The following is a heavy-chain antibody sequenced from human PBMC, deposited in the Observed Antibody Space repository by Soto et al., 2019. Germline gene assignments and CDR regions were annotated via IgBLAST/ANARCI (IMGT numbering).Heavy chain of an antibody. CDR1: GFTFSDYY. J-gene: IGHJ5*02. Sequence: QVQLVESGGGLVKPGGSLRLSCAASGFTFSDYYMSWIRQAPGKGLEWVSYISSSGSTIYYADSVKGRFTISRDNAKNSRYLQMNSLRAGDTAVFYCARVRFYASESSINWFDPWGQGTLVTVSS. CDR3: ARVRFYASESSINWFDP. CDR2: ISSSGSTI. V-gene: IGHV3-11*01. D-gene: IGHD3-10*01.